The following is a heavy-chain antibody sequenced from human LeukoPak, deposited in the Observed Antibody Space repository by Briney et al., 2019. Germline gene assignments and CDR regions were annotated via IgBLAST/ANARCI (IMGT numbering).Heavy chain of an antibody. V-gene: IGHV4-39*01. CDR2: IYYRGST. D-gene: IGHD2-2*03. CDR3: ARRVDIVVAPAAIDRNNWFDP. Sequence: SETLSLTCTVSGGSISSSSYYWGWIRQPPGKGLEWIGSIYYRGSTYYNPSLKSRVTISVDTSKNQFSLKLSSVTAADTAVYYCARRVDIVVAPAAIDRNNWFDPWGQGTLVTVSS. CDR1: GGSISSSSYY. J-gene: IGHJ5*02.